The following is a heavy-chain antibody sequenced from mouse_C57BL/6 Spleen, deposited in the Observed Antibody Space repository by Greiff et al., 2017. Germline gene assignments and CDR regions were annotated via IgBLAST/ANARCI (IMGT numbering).Heavy chain of an antibody. Sequence: QVHVKQPGAELVMPGASVKLSCKASGYTFTSYWMHWVKQRPGQSLEWIGEIDPSDSYTNYNQKFKGKSTLTVDKSSSTAYMQLSSLTSEDSAVYYCARYFLYYFDYWGQGTTLTVSS. V-gene: IGHV1-69*01. J-gene: IGHJ2*01. CDR2: IDPSDSYT. CDR3: ARYFLYYFDY. CDR1: GYTFTSYW.